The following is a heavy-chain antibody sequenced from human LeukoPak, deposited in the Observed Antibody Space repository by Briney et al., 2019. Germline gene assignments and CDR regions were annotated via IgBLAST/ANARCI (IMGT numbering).Heavy chain of an antibody. CDR1: GFTFSSYS. J-gene: IGHJ6*02. CDR2: ISSSSSYI. V-gene: IGHV3-21*01. D-gene: IGHD2-2*01. Sequence: GGSLRLSYAASGFTFSSYSMNWVRQAPGKGLEWVSSISSSSSYIYYADSVKGRFTISRDNAKNSLYLQMNSLRAEDTAVYYCASYCSSTSCYLYGMDVWGQGTTVTVSS. CDR3: ASYCSSTSCYLYGMDV.